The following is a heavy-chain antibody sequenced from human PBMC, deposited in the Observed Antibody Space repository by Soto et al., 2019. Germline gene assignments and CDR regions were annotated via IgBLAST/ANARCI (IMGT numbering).Heavy chain of an antibody. CDR1: GDSIGTYN. V-gene: IGHV4-59*08. CDR3: VRQRIEAIPGIVDV. D-gene: IGHD1-20*01. CDR2: IYANGGT. J-gene: IGHJ6*02. Sequence: QVQLQASCPGLVKPSDTLSLTCTVSGDSIGTYNWGWIRQPPGKRLEWIGYIYANGGTSYNSVLSRRFNISVDKSTKQFSLRLRSVTAAETEVYYCVRQRIEAIPGIVDVWGQGTTVTVSS.